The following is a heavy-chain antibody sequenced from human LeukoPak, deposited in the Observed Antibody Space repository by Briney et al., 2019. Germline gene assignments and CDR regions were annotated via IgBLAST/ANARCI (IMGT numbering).Heavy chain of an antibody. CDR3: ARETTEGYCSSTSCTGMDV. D-gene: IGHD2-2*01. J-gene: IGHJ6*02. V-gene: IGHV4-31*03. Sequence: SETLSLTCTVSGGSISSGGYYWSWIRQHPGKGLEWIGYIYYSGSTYYNPSLKSRVTISVDTSKNQFSLKLSSVTAADTAVYYCARETTEGYCSSTSCTGMDVWGQGTTVTVSS. CDR1: GGSISSGGYY. CDR2: IYYSGST.